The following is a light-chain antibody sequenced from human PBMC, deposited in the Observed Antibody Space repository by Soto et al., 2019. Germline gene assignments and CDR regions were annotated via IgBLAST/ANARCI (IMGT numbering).Light chain of an antibody. CDR2: LNSDGSH. J-gene: IGLJ2*01. CDR1: SGLSNYA. V-gene: IGLV4-69*01. CDR3: QTWGTAIHDVV. Sequence: QLVLTQSPSASASLGASVKLTCTLSSGLSNYAIAWHQQQPEKGPRYLMKLNSDGSHSKGDGIPDRFSGSSSGAERHLTISSLQSEDEADYYCQTWGTAIHDVVFGGGTKLTVL.